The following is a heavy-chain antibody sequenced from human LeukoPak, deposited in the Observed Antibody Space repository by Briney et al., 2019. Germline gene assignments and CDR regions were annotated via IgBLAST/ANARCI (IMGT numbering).Heavy chain of an antibody. CDR2: IYYSGST. D-gene: IGHD5-18*01. CDR1: GGSISSGDYY. CDR3: ASELVDTAMDSYYYYGMDV. V-gene: IGHV4-30-4*01. J-gene: IGHJ6*02. Sequence: SETLSLTCTVSGGSISSGDYYWSWIRQPPGKGLEWIGYIYYSGSTYYNPSLKSRVTISVDTYKNQFSLKLSSVTAADTAVYYCASELVDTAMDSYYYYGMDVWGQGTTVTVSS.